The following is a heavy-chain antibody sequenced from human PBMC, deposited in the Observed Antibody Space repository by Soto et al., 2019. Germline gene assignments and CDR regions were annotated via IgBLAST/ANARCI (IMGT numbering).Heavy chain of an antibody. D-gene: IGHD3-10*01. CDR2: INHSGST. V-gene: IGHV4-34*01. Sequence: SETLSLTCAVYGGSFSGYYWSWIRQPPGKGLEWIGEINHSGSTNYNPSLKSRVTISVDTSKNQFSLKLSSVTAADTAVYYCAREGQLLWFGELRYFDYWGQGTLVTVSS. CDR1: GGSFSGYY. J-gene: IGHJ4*02. CDR3: AREGQLLWFGELRYFDY.